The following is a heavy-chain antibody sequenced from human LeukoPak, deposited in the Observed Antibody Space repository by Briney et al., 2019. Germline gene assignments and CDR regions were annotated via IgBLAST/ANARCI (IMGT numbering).Heavy chain of an antibody. Sequence: GASLRLSCAASGFTFSSYAMSWVRQAPGKGLEWVAVISYDGSNKYYADSVKGRFTISRDNSKSTLYLQMNSLRAEDTAVYYCASESRWGEYQLLSPFDYWGQGTLVTVSS. CDR3: ASESRWGEYQLLSPFDY. CDR1: GFTFSSYA. D-gene: IGHD2-2*01. V-gene: IGHV3-30*04. J-gene: IGHJ4*02. CDR2: ISYDGSNK.